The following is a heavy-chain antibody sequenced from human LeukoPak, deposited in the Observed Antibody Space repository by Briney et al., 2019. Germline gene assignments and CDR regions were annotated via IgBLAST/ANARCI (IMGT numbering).Heavy chain of an antibody. Sequence: SETLSLTCTVSGGSISSSSYYWGWIRQPPGKGLEWIGSIYFSGSASFNPSLKSRVTISVDMSKNQFSLKLSSVTAADTAVYYCARVELPTRGFDYWGQGTLVTVSS. D-gene: IGHD1-26*01. V-gene: IGHV4-39*07. J-gene: IGHJ4*02. CDR2: IYFSGSA. CDR1: GGSISSSSYY. CDR3: ARVELPTRGFDY.